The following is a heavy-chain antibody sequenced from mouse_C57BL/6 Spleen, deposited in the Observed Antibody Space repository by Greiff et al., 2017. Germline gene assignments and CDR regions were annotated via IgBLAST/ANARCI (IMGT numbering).Heavy chain of an antibody. D-gene: IGHD2-2*01. Sequence: EVMLVESEGGLVQPGSSMKLSCTASGFTFSDYYMAWVRQVPEKGLEWVANINYDGSSTYYLDSLKSRFIISRDNAKNILYLQMSSLKSEDTATYYCARDLYGYDWYFDVWGTGTTVTVSS. CDR1: GFTFSDYY. J-gene: IGHJ1*03. V-gene: IGHV5-16*01. CDR2: INYDGSST. CDR3: ARDLYGYDWYFDV.